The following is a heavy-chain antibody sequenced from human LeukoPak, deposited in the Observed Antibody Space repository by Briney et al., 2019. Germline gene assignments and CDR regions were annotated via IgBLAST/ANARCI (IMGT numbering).Heavy chain of an antibody. CDR2: ISYDGSNK. CDR1: GFTFSSYG. CDR3: AKDQDSSSPSHFDY. J-gene: IGHJ4*02. D-gene: IGHD6-6*01. V-gene: IGHV3-30*18. Sequence: GRSLRLSCAASGFTFSSYGMHWVRQAPGKGLEWVAVISYDGSNKYYADSVKGRFTISRDNSKNTLYLQMNSLRAEDTAVYYCAKDQDSSSPSHFDYWGQGTLVTVSS.